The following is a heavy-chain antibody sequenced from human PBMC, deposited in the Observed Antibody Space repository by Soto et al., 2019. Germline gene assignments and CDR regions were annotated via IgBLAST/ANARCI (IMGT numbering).Heavy chain of an antibody. CDR2: IKQVGSDK. Sequence: EVQLVESGGGLVQPGGSLRLSCAASGSTFIAYGMTWVRQAPGRGLGWVANIKQVGSDKYNVDSVKGRFTISRDNAKNSLYLQMNSLRAEDTAVYYCARGGRSGDYWGQGTLVTVSS. V-gene: IGHV3-7*01. J-gene: IGHJ4*02. CDR1: GSTFIAYG. CDR3: ARGGRSGDY. D-gene: IGHD2-15*01.